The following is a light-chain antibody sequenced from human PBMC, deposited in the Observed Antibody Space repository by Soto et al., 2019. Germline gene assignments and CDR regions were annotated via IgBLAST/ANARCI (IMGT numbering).Light chain of an antibody. CDR2: GAS. CDR1: QSISTNY. Sequence: EIVLTQSPGTLSLSPGERATLSCRASQSISTNYLAWFQHTPGQAPRLLIYGASSRATGIPDRFSGSGSGAVFTLTISRQEPEDVAVYFCQQYGNSPRTFGPGTKLEI. J-gene: IGKJ2*01. CDR3: QQYGNSPRT. V-gene: IGKV3-20*01.